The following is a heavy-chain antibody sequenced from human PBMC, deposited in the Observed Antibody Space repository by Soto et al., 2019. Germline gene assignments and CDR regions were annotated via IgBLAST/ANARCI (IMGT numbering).Heavy chain of an antibody. D-gene: IGHD6-13*01. CDR1: GGTFSSYT. CDR3: AIAAAGTIGNWFDP. CDR2: IIPILGIA. Sequence: QVQLVQSGAEVKKPGSSVKVSCKASGGTFSSYTISWVRQAPGQGLEWMGRIIPILGIANYAQKFQGRVTITADKSTSTAYMELSSLRSEDTAVYYCAIAAAGTIGNWFDPWGQGTLVTVCS. V-gene: IGHV1-69*02. J-gene: IGHJ5*02.